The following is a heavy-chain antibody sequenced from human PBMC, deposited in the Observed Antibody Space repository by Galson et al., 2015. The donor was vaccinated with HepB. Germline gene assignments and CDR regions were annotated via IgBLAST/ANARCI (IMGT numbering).Heavy chain of an antibody. D-gene: IGHD3-10*01. CDR2: INSDSSTI. Sequence: SLRLSCAGSGFTFSSYSFAWVRQAPGKGLEWVSYINSDSSTIYYAESVKGRFTISRDNGKKSLYLQMNSLRDEDTAVYYCARATYGSGSYYRGLFDWWGQGTLVTVSS. CDR3: ARATYGSGSYYRGLFDW. V-gene: IGHV3-48*02. CDR1: GFTFSSYS. J-gene: IGHJ4*02.